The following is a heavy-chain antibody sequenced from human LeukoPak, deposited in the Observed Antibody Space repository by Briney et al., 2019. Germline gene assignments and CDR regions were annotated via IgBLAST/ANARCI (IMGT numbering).Heavy chain of an antibody. CDR2: ISEAI. D-gene: IGHD3-16*01. J-gene: IGHJ4*02. V-gene: IGHV3-48*04. CDR1: GFVFSRDN. Sequence: PGGSLRLSCIASGFVFSRDNMNWVRRAPGKGLEWVAHISEAIYYADSVQGRFTISRDNAKNSLYLQMSNLRAEDTAMYYCVREVGRPKTFYFDSWGREPRSPSPQ. CDR3: VREVGRPKTFYFDS.